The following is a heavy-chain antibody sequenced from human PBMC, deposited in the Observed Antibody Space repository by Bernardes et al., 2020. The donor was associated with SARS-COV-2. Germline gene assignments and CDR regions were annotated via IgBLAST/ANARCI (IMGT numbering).Heavy chain of an antibody. CDR3: ATGSHDYADLYLLHY. CDR2: INPHSGDT. V-gene: IGHV1-2*02. D-gene: IGHD4-17*01. CDR1: GYTFTAYY. J-gene: IGHJ4*02. Sequence: ASVKVSCKASGYTFTAYYIHWVRQAPGQGLEWMGWINPHSGDTNYAQKFRGRVTMTRDTSISTAYMDLTRLRSDDTAVYYCATGSHDYADLYLLHYWGQGTLVTVSS.